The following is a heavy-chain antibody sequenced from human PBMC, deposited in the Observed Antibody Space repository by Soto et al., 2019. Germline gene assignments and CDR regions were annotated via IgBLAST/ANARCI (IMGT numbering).Heavy chain of an antibody. V-gene: IGHV4-61*01. Sequence: GTLSLTCTVSGGSVSSGSYYGSWIRQPPGKGLEWIGYIYYSGSTNYNPSLKSRVTISVDTSKNQFSLKLGSVTAADTAVYYCASQGTHYFDYWGQGTLVTVSS. CDR1: GGSVSSGSYY. J-gene: IGHJ4*02. D-gene: IGHD1-1*01. CDR2: IYYSGST. CDR3: ASQGTHYFDY.